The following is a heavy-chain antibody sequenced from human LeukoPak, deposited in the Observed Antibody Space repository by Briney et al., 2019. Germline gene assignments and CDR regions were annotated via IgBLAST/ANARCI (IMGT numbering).Heavy chain of an antibody. J-gene: IGHJ3*02. CDR1: GYTFTGYY. V-gene: IGHV1-2*02. Sequence: ASVKVSCKASGYTFTGYYMHWVRQAPGQGLEWMGWINPNSGGTNYAQKFQGGVTMTRDTSISTAYMELSRLRSDDTAVYYCARVGLIARAFDIWGQGTMVTVSS. D-gene: IGHD3-16*01. CDR2: INPNSGGT. CDR3: ARVGLIARAFDI.